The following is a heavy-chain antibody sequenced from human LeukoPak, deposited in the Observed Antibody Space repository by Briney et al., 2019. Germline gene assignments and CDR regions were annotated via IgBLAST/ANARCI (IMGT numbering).Heavy chain of an antibody. CDR3: ARLLPVAARGWYFDL. CDR1: GVSITSGGYS. CDR2: INHSGNT. V-gene: IGHV4-61*08. Sequence: PSQTLSLTCTVSGVSITSGGYSWSWIRPPPGKGLEWIRSINHSGNTNYHPSLMSRLMISVDTSMNQFSMKLSSVAAADSAVYYCARLLPVAARGWYFDLWGRGTLVTVSS. J-gene: IGHJ2*01. D-gene: IGHD6-19*01.